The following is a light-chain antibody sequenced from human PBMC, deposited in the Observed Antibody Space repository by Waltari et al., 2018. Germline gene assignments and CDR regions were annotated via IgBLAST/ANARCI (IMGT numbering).Light chain of an antibody. CDR3: LQHNSYPLT. V-gene: IGKV1-17*03. J-gene: IGKJ4*01. CDR1: QGIGNY. CDR2: SAS. Sequence: DIQVTQSPSAMSASVGDRVTITCRASQGIGNYLALFQQKPGKVPQRLIYSASRLQSGVPSRFSGSGSGTEFTLTISSLQPEDVASYYCLQHNSYPLTFGGGTKVEI.